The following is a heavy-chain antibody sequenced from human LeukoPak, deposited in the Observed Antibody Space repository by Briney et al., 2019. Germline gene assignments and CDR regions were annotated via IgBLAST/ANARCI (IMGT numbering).Heavy chain of an antibody. CDR3: TKDGQLFGVDPEYFQH. J-gene: IGHJ1*01. CDR2: IYSGGST. Sequence: GGSLRLSCAASGFTVSSNYMSWVRQAPGKGLEWVSVIYSGGSTYYADSVKGRFTISRDNSKNTLYLQMNSLRAEDTAVYYCTKDGQLFGVDPEYFQHWGQGTLVTVSS. V-gene: IGHV3-66*01. CDR1: GFTVSSNY. D-gene: IGHD3-3*01.